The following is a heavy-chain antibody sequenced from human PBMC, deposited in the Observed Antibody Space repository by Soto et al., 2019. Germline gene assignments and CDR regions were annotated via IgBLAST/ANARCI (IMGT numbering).Heavy chain of an antibody. J-gene: IGHJ6*02. CDR3: ARDPTERLVDGGGGYYYYGMDV. CDR1: GGSISSVGYY. D-gene: IGHD3-16*01. Sequence: PSETLSLTCTVSGGSISSVGYYWSWIRQHPGKGLEGIGYIYYSGSTYYNPSLKSRVTISVDTSKNQFSLKLSSVTAADTAVYYCARDPTERLVDGGGGYYYYGMDVWGQGTTVTVSS. V-gene: IGHV4-31*03. CDR2: IYYSGST.